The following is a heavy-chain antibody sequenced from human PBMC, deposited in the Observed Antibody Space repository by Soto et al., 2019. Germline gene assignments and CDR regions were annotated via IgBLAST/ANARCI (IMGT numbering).Heavy chain of an antibody. CDR2: IIPIFGTA. D-gene: IGHD6-19*01. J-gene: IGHJ3*02. Sequence: SVKVSCKASGGTFSSYAISWVRQAPGQGLEWMGGIIPIFGTANYAQKFQGRVTITADESTSTAYMELSSLRSEDTAVYYCARKTGYSSGWFWAFDIWGQGTMVTVSS. V-gene: IGHV1-69*13. CDR1: GGTFSSYA. CDR3: ARKTGYSSGWFWAFDI.